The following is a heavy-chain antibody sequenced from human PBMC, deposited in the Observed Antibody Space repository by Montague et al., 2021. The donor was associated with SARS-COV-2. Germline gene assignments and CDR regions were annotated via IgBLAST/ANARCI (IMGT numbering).Heavy chain of an antibody. V-gene: IGHV4-59*04. D-gene: IGHD1-20*01. CDR2: IYYSGST. CDR3: ARRVTGTTVHYYYCGMDV. J-gene: IGHJ6*02. CDR1: GGSISSYY. Sequence: SETLSLTCTVSGGSISSYYWSWIRQPPGKGLEWIGYIYYSGSTYYNPSLKSRVTISVDTSKNQFSLKLSSVAAADTAVYYCARRVTGTTVHYYYCGMDVWGQGTTVTVSS.